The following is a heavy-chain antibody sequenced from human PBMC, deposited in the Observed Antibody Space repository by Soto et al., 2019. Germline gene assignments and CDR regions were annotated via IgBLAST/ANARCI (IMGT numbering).Heavy chain of an antibody. CDR1: GGSFSGYY. J-gene: IGHJ4*02. Sequence: PETLSLTCAVYGGSFSGYYWSWIRQPPGKGLEWIGEINHSGSTNYNPSLKSRVTISVDTSKNQFSLKLSSVTAADTAVYYCARVQVPHRLAYWGQGTLVTVSS. CDR2: INHSGST. V-gene: IGHV4-34*01. CDR3: ARVQVPHRLAY.